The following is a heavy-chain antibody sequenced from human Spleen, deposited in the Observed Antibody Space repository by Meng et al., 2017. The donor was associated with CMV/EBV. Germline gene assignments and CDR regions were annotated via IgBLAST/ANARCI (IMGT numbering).Heavy chain of an antibody. CDR2: IKKDGSEK. CDR1: GFTFSSYW. CDR3: ARWVDYDFWSGNSYYFVY. Sequence: GGALRLSCAASGFTFSSYWMSWVRQAPGRGLEWLANIKKDGSEKYSVDSVRGRFTISRDNAKNSLSLQMNSLRAEDAAVYFCARWVDYDFWSGNSYYFVYWGRGTLVTVSS. V-gene: IGHV3-7*01. J-gene: IGHJ4*02. D-gene: IGHD3-3*01.